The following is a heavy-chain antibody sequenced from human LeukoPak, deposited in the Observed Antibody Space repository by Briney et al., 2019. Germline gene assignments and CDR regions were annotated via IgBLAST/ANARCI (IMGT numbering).Heavy chain of an antibody. CDR1: GFTFSEYW. V-gene: IGHV3-7*04. D-gene: IGHD3-22*01. Sequence: GGSLRLSCAASGFTFSEYWMSWVRQAPGKGLEWVANIKQDGSEKYYVDSVKGRFTISRDNAKNSLYLQMNSLRADDTAVYYCTRGYFYHSGYYYSYWGQGTLVTVSS. CDR3: TRGYFYHSGYYYSY. CDR2: IKQDGSEK. J-gene: IGHJ4*02.